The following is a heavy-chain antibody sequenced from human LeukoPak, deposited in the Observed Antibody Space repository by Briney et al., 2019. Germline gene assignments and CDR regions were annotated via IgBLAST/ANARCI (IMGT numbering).Heavy chain of an antibody. D-gene: IGHD5-18*01. CDR1: GFTFSSYA. CDR3: ARGGYSYGPYDY. V-gene: IGHV3-23*01. J-gene: IGHJ4*02. CDR2: ISGSGGST. Sequence: GGSLRLSCAASGFTFSSYAMSWVRQAPGKGLEWVSAISGSGGSTYYADSVKGRFTISRDNSKNTLYLQMDSLRAEDTAVYYCARGGYSYGPYDYWGQGTLVTVSS.